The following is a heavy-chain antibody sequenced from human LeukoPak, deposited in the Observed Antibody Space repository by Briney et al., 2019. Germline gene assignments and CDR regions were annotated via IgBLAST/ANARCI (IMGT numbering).Heavy chain of an antibody. CDR2: LSGDGGST. Sequence: PGGTLRLSCAASGFTFDDYAMHWVRQAPGKGLEWVSLLSGDGGSTIYADSVKGRFTISRDNSKNSLYLRMNSLRTEDTALYYCAKVPLKGYNYGYYFDYWGQGTLVTVSS. J-gene: IGHJ4*02. CDR3: AKVPLKGYNYGYYFDY. CDR1: GFTFDDYA. V-gene: IGHV3-43*02. D-gene: IGHD5-18*01.